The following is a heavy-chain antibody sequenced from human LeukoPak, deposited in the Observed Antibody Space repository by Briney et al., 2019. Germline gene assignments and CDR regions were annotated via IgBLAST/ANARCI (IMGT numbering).Heavy chain of an antibody. D-gene: IGHD2-15*01. Sequence: GASVKVSCKASGYTFTGYYVHWVRQAPGQGLEWMGWISAYNGNTNYAQKLQGRVTMTTDTSTSTAYMELRSLRSDDTAVYYCARISSEYCSGGSCYNGMDVWGQGTTVTVSS. CDR1: GYTFTGYY. CDR3: ARISSEYCSGGSCYNGMDV. V-gene: IGHV1-18*04. CDR2: ISAYNGNT. J-gene: IGHJ6*02.